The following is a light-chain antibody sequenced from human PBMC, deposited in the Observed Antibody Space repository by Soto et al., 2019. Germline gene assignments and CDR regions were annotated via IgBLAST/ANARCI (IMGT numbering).Light chain of an antibody. CDR1: ESISDY. Sequence: IQLTQSPSSLSASVGDRVTIVCRASESISDYLNWYQLKSGEAPKVLIYSASTLRGGVPSRFSGTGSGTEFTLTIRSLQPEDVATYSCQQTFSHLLSFGGGTTVEIK. V-gene: IGKV1-39*01. J-gene: IGKJ4*01. CDR3: QQTFSHLLS. CDR2: SAS.